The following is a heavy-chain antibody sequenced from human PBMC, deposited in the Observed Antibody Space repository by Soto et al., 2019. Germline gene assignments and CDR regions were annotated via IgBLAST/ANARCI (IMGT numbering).Heavy chain of an antibody. CDR1: GFTFSNYA. J-gene: IGHJ3*01. CDR3: AKAPLGNTRLGELSVLAFDV. Sequence: GGSLRLSCAASGFTFSNYAMNWVRQAPGKGLEWVSSISGSGGSTYYADSAKVRFTISRDSSQNTLFLQMNSLRAEDTAVYYCAKAPLGNTRLGELSVLAFDVWGQGTMVTVSS. D-gene: IGHD3-16*02. V-gene: IGHV3-23*01. CDR2: ISGSGGST.